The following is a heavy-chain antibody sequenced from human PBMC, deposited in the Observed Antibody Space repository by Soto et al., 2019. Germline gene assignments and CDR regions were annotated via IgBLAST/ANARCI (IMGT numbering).Heavy chain of an antibody. D-gene: IGHD1-1*01. CDR1: GFTVSSNY. Sequence: GGSLRLSCAASGFTVSSNYMSWVRQAPGKGLEWVSVIYSGGSTYYADSVKGRFTISRHNSKNTLYLQMNSLRAEDTAVYYCARDRRRTDGPRTYYYMDVWGKGTTVTVSS. J-gene: IGHJ6*03. V-gene: IGHV3-53*04. CDR3: ARDRRRTDGPRTYYYMDV. CDR2: IYSGGST.